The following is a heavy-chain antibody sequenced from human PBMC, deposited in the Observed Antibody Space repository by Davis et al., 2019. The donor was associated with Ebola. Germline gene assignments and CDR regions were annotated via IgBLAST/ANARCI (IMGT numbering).Heavy chain of an antibody. CDR3: ARVGYYYDSSGYHAGGMDV. V-gene: IGHV4-39*01. J-gene: IGHJ6*04. CDR2: IYYSGST. D-gene: IGHD3-22*01. Sequence: MPSETLSLTCTVSGGSISSSSYYWGWIRQPPGKGLEWIGSIYYSGSTYYNPSLKSRVTISVDTSKNQFSLKLSSVTAADTAVYYCARVGYYYDSSGYHAGGMDVWGKGTTVTVSS. CDR1: GGSISSSSYY.